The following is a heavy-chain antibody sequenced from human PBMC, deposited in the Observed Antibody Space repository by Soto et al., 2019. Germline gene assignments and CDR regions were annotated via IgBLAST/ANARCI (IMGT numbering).Heavy chain of an antibody. V-gene: IGHV3-48*01. CDR3: AREYPSPYYYYYYMDV. J-gene: IGHJ6*03. CDR1: GFTFSSYS. CDR2: ISSSSSTI. Sequence: GGSLRLSCAASGFTFSSYSMNWVRQAPGKGLEWVSYISSSSSTIYYADSVKGRFTISRDNAKNSLYLQMNSLRAEDTAVYYCAREYPSPYYYYYYMDVWGKGTTVTVSS.